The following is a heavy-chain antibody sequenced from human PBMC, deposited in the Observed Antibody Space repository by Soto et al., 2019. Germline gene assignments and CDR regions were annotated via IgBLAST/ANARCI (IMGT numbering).Heavy chain of an antibody. Sequence: SETLSLTCNVSGASIYTYYWNWIRQPPGKGLEWIGEINHSGSTNYNPSLKSRVTISVDTSKNQFSLKLSSVTAADTAVYYCAREKWRGDYVDYWGQGTLVTVSS. D-gene: IGHD2-21*01. CDR3: AREKWRGDYVDY. CDR1: GASIYTYY. CDR2: INHSGST. V-gene: IGHV4-34*01. J-gene: IGHJ4*02.